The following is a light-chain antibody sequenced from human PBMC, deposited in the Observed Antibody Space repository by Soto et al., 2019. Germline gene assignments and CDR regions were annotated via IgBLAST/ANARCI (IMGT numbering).Light chain of an antibody. CDR1: QSLLYIDGYNY. Sequence: IVMTQSPLSLPVTPGEPASISCTSSQSLLYIDGYNYLDWYLQKPGQPPQLLIYSPSNRASGVPDRFSGSGSGTDFTLRISRVEAEDFGVYFCMQARHRPLTFGHGTKVDIK. J-gene: IGKJ3*01. CDR2: SPS. V-gene: IGKV2-28*01. CDR3: MQARHRPLT.